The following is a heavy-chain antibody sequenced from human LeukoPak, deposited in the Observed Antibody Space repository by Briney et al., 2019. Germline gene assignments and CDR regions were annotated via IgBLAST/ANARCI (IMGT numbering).Heavy chain of an antibody. CDR2: ISDSGAGT. V-gene: IGHV3-23*01. CDR1: GFTFSSYA. J-gene: IGHJ4*02. CDR3: AKSPEYGSGSYKFDY. D-gene: IGHD3-10*01. Sequence: GGSLRLSCAASGFTFSSYAMTWVRQGPGKGLEWVSAISDSGAGTYYADSVKGRFTISRDNSKNMLYLQMNSLRAEDTAVYYCAKSPEYGSGSYKFDYWGQGTLVTVSS.